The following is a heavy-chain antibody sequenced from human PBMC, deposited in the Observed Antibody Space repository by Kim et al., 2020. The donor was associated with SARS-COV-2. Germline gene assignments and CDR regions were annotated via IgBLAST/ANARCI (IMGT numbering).Heavy chain of an antibody. CDR3: ARGGKGAIYGSGSYYPPSYYDYYMDV. J-gene: IGHJ6*03. CDR2: ISSSSSTI. V-gene: IGHV3-48*02. Sequence: GGSLRLSCAASGFTFSSYSMNWVRQAPGKGLEWVSYISSSSSTIYYADSVKGRFTISRDNAKNSLYLQMNSLRDEDTAVYYCARGGKGAIYGSGSYYPPSYYDYYMDVWGKGTAVTVSS. D-gene: IGHD3-10*01. CDR1: GFTFSSYS.